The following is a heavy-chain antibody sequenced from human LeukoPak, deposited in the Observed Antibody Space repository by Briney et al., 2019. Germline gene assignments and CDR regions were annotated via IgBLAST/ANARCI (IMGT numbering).Heavy chain of an antibody. CDR1: GFTFSSYS. J-gene: IGHJ4*02. V-gene: IGHV3-21*01. D-gene: IGHD3-3*01. CDR2: ISSSSSYM. CDR3: ARDRQYYDFWSGYYTASTPSDFDY. Sequence: GGSLRLSCAASGFTFSSYSMNWVRQAPGKGLEWVSSISSSSSYMYYADSVKGRFTISRDNAKNSLYLQMNSLRAEDTAVCYCARDRQYYDFWSGYYTASTPSDFDYWGQGTLVTVSS.